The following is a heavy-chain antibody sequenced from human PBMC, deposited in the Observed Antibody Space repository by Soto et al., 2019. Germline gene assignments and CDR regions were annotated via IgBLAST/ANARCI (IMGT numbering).Heavy chain of an antibody. V-gene: IGHV1-2*02. D-gene: IGHD2-2*01. Sequence: SVKVSCSASGYTFTGYYLHWVRKAPVQGLQWMGWITPETGGTSYTQKFQGRVTLSRDTSINTAYLELSRLCVDDDDDNLCARGRYQVISVGMDVWGEAATVTGSS. CDR2: ITPETGGT. CDR3: ARGRYQVISVGMDV. J-gene: IGHJ6*02. CDR1: GYTFTGYY.